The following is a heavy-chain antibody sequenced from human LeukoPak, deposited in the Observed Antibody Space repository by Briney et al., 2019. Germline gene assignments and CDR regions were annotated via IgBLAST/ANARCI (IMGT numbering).Heavy chain of an antibody. J-gene: IGHJ4*02. V-gene: IGHV3-66*01. CDR3: VRGPATPGYYHFFF. CDR1: GLTVSSNY. CDR2: IYSGGRT. Sequence: GGSLRLSCAVSGLTVSSNYISWVRQAPGKGLEWVSVIYSGGRTYYAGSVKGRFTISRDNSKNTVDLQMSSLRVDDTAIYYCVRGPATPGYYHFFFWGQGTLATVSS. D-gene: IGHD3-22*01.